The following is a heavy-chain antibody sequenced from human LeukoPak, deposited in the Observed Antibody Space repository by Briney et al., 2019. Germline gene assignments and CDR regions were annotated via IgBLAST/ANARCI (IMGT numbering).Heavy chain of an antibody. D-gene: IGHD3-16*01. CDR3: ARGGSTAPYYYYYMDV. V-gene: IGHV1-46*01. Sequence: GASVKVSCKASGYTFTRYYMYWVRQAPGQGLEWMGMINPGGGNTSYAQKFQGRVTMTRDTSTSTVYMELSTLRSGDTAVYYCARGGSTAPYYYYYMDVWGKGTTVTISS. CDR1: GYTFTRYY. J-gene: IGHJ6*03. CDR2: INPGGGNT.